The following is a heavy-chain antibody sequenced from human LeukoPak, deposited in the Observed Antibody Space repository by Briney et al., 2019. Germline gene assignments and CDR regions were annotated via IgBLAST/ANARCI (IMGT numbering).Heavy chain of an antibody. D-gene: IGHD3-16*02. CDR1: GYTFTSYY. J-gene: IGHJ5*02. Sequence: ASVKVSCKASGYTFTSYYMHWVRQAPGQGLEWMGIINPSGGSTSYAQKFQGRVTMTRDMSTSTVYMELSSLRSDDTAVYYCARKYVWGSYRYENWFDPWGQGTLVTVSS. CDR2: INPSGGST. CDR3: ARKYVWGSYRYENWFDP. V-gene: IGHV1-46*01.